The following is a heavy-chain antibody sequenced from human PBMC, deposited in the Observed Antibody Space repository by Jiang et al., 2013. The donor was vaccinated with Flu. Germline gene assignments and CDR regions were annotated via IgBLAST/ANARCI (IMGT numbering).Heavy chain of an antibody. Sequence: GAEVKKPGASVKVSCKASGYTFTSYAMHWVRQAPGQRLEWMGWINAGNGNTKYSQKFQGRVTITRDTSASTAYMELSSLRSEDTAVYYCARAPANWNDADVAAYFDYWGQGTLVTVSS. CDR2: INAGNGNT. J-gene: IGHJ4*02. CDR3: ARAPANWNDADVAAYFDY. CDR1: GYTFTSYA. D-gene: IGHD1-1*01. V-gene: IGHV1-3*01.